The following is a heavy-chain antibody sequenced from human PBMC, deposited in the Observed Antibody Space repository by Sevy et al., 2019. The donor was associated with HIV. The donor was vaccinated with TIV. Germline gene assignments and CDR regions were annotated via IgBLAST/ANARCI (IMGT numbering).Heavy chain of an antibody. CDR1: EFTFSSYA. J-gene: IGHJ5*02. V-gene: IGHV3-23*01. Sequence: GGSLRLSCAASEFTFSSYAMSWVRQAPVKGLEWVSSISGSGDSTYYADPVKGRFTISRDNFKNTLYLRMNSLRAEDTAVYYCAKDRGRNAVGATQGFDPWGRGTLVTVSS. CDR2: ISGSGDST. CDR3: AKDRGRNAVGATQGFDP. D-gene: IGHD1-26*01.